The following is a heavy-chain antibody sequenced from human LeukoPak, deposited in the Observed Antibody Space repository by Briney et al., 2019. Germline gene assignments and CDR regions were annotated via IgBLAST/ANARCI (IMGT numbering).Heavy chain of an antibody. Sequence: GGSLRLSCAASGFTFSSYAMSWVRQAPGKGLEWVSAISGSGGSTYYADAVKGRFTISRDNAKNSLYLQMNSLRAEDTAVYYCARAYGDYFDYWGQGTLVTVSS. CDR3: ARAYGDYFDY. CDR2: ISGSGGST. J-gene: IGHJ4*02. D-gene: IGHD4-17*01. V-gene: IGHV3-23*01. CDR1: GFTFSSYA.